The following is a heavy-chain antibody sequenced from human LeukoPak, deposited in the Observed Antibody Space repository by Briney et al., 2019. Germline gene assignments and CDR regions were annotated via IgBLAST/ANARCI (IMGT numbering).Heavy chain of an antibody. V-gene: IGHV3-23*01. J-gene: IGHJ3*02. CDR2: MTTSDT. Sequence: GGSLRLSCVASGFTFSSYAMTGVRQAPGKGLEWVSAMTTSDTYYADSVKGRFTISRDNSKNTLSLQMNSLRAEDTAVYYCAKDRGNFWSGDAFDIWGQGTVVTVSS. CDR1: GFTFSSYA. D-gene: IGHD3-3*01. CDR3: AKDRGNFWSGDAFDI.